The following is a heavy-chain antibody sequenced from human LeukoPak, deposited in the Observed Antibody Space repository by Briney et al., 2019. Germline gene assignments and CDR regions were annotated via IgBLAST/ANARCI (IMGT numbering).Heavy chain of an antibody. CDR3: ARERGWLNDYNWFDP. V-gene: IGHV3-33*01. CDR2: IWYDGSNK. J-gene: IGHJ5*02. D-gene: IGHD3-22*01. CDR1: GFTFSSYG. Sequence: GRSLRLSCAASGFTFSSYGMNWVRQAPGKGLEWVAVIWYDGSNKYYADSVKGRFTISRDNSKNTLYLQMNSLRAEDTAVYYCARERGWLNDYNWFDPWGQGTLVTVSS.